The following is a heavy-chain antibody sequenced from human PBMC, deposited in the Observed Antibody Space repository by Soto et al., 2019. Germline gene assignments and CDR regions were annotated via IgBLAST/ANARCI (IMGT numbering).Heavy chain of an antibody. Sequence: PSETLSLTCTVSGGSISSGGYYWSWIRQHPGKGLEWIGYIYYSGSTYYNPPLKSRVTISVDTSKNQFSLKLSSVTAADTAVYYCARAPMVRGVRSVWFDPWGQGTLVTVSS. V-gene: IGHV4-31*03. CDR2: IYYSGST. D-gene: IGHD3-10*01. CDR1: GGSISSGGYY. J-gene: IGHJ5*02. CDR3: ARAPMVRGVRSVWFDP.